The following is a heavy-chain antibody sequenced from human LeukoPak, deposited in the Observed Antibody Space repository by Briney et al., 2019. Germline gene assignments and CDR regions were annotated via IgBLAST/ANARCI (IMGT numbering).Heavy chain of an antibody. CDR3: ARAREWDHHFDP. J-gene: IGHJ5*02. CDR2: INPNSGGT. CDR1: GYTFTSYA. V-gene: IGHV1-2*02. Sequence: ASVKVSCKASGYTFTSYAMHWVRQAPGQGLEWMGWINPNSGGTNYAQKFQGRVTMTRDTSISTAYMELSRLRSDDTAVYYCARAREWDHHFDPWGQGTLVTVSS. D-gene: IGHD1-26*01.